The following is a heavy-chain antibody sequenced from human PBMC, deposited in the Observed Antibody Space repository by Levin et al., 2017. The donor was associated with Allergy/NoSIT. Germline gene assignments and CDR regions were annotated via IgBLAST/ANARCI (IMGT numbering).Heavy chain of an antibody. J-gene: IGHJ6*02. CDR2: IYYIGST. D-gene: IGHD1-26*01. Sequence: SETLSLTCTVSGGSISSYYWSWIRQPPGKGLEWIGYIYYIGSTNYNPSLKSRVTMSLDTSKNQLSLKLTSVTAADTAVYYCARDRVIVGTTNYYYGMDVWGQGTTVTVSS. CDR1: GGSISSYY. V-gene: IGHV4-59*01. CDR3: ARDRVIVGTTNYYYGMDV.